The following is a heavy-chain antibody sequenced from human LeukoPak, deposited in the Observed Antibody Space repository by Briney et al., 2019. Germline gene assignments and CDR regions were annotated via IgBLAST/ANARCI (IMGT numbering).Heavy chain of an antibody. CDR2: IYHSGST. D-gene: IGHD6-6*01. J-gene: IGHJ4*02. CDR1: GYSISSGYY. Sequence: SETLSLTCAVSGYSISSGYYWGWIRQPPGKGLEWIGSIYHSGSTYYNPSLKSRVTISVDTSKNQFSLKLSSVTAADTAVYYCARFSSSGPYYFDYWGQGTLVTVSS. V-gene: IGHV4-38-2*01. CDR3: ARFSSSGPYYFDY.